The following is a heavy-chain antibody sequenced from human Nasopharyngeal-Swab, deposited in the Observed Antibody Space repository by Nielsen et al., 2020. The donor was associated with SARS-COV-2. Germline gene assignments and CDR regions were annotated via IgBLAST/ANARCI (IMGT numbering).Heavy chain of an antibody. CDR2: IYYSGST. V-gene: IGHV4-39*01. D-gene: IGHD2-15*01. CDR1: GGSISSSSYY. J-gene: IGHJ4*02. Sequence: SCTVSGGSISSSSYYWGWIRQPPGKGLEWIGSIYYSGSTYYNPSLKSRVTISVDTSKNQFSLKLSSVTAADTAVYYCARHLRDGVVVAAPYYFDYWGQGTLVTVSS. CDR3: ARHLRDGVVVAAPYYFDY.